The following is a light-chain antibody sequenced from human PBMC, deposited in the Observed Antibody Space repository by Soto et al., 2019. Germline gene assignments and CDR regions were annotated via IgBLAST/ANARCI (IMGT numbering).Light chain of an antibody. J-gene: IGLJ2*01. Sequence: SYELTQPPSVSAAPGQTARFTCGGNNIGTKGVHWYQQKSGQAPVLVVYDDADRPSGIPERFSGSNSGNTATLTISRVEAGDEADYYCQVWDSSTDHVVFGGGTKVTVL. V-gene: IGLV3-21*02. CDR2: DDA. CDR3: QVWDSSTDHVV. CDR1: NIGTKG.